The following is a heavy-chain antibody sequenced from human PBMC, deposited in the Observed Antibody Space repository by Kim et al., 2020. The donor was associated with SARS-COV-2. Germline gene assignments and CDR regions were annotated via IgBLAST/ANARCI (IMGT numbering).Heavy chain of an antibody. V-gene: IGHV4-4*02. CDR1: GGSISSSNW. D-gene: IGHD4-17*01. CDR3: ASGDGDYEDAFDI. Sequence: SETLSLTCAVSGGSISSSNWWSWVRQPPGKGLGWIGEIYHSGSTNYNPSLKSRVTISVDKSKNQFSLKLSSVTAADTAVYYCASGDGDYEDAFDIWGQGTMVTVSS. J-gene: IGHJ3*02. CDR2: IYHSGST.